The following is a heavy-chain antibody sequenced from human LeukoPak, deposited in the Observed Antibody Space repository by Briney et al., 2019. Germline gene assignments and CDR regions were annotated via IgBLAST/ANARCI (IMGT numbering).Heavy chain of an antibody. CDR2: ISDSGDST. J-gene: IGHJ4*02. V-gene: IGHV3-23*01. CDR3: ARLYSGSSSWYDY. Sequence: RGSLRLSCAASGFTFSSYWMSWVRQAPGKGLEWVSIISDSGDSTYYADSVKGRFTISRDTSMNTLYLQMNSLRADDTAIYYCARLYSGSSSWYDYWGQGTLVTVSS. CDR1: GFTFSSYW. D-gene: IGHD1-26*01.